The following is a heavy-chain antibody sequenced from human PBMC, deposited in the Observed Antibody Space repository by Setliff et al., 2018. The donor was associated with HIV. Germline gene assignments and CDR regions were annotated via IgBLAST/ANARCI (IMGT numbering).Heavy chain of an antibody. V-gene: IGHV1-69*06. J-gene: IGHJ4*02. Sequence: GASVKVSCKASGGTFSSYSISWVRQAPGQGLEWMGRILPIFGTRDYAQKFQGRVTITADKSTSTAYMELRSLRSEDTAVYYCARVSPDYGSGYFYWGQGTLVTVSS. CDR3: ARVSPDYGSGYFY. D-gene: IGHD3-10*01. CDR1: GGTFSSYS. CDR2: ILPIFGTR.